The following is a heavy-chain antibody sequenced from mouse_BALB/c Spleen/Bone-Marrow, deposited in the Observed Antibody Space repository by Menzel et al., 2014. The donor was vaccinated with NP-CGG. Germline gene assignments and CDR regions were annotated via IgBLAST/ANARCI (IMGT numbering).Heavy chain of an antibody. V-gene: IGHV1-5*01. D-gene: IGHD5-1*01. J-gene: IGHJ2*01. CDR1: GYSFTSYW. CDR2: IYPGNRNT. CDR3: TVSLTLYYFDY. Sequence: EVHLVESGTVLARPGASVKMSCKASGYSFTSYWMHWVKQRPGQGLEWIGAIYPGNRNTNYNQKFKGKAKLTAVTSASTAYMEFSSLTNEDSAVYYCTVSLTLYYFDYWGQGTTRTVSS.